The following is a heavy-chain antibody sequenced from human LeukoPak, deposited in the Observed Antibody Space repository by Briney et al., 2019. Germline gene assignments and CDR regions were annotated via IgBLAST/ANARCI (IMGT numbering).Heavy chain of an antibody. Sequence: GESLKISCKGSGYSFTSYCIGWVRQMPGKGLEWMGNIYPGDSDTRYSPSFQGQVTISADKSISTAYLQWSSLKASDTAMYYCARVRHMEAARPKNWFDPWGQGTLVTVSS. CDR2: IYPGDSDT. V-gene: IGHV5-51*01. CDR3: ARVRHMEAARPKNWFDP. D-gene: IGHD6-6*01. CDR1: GYSFTSYC. J-gene: IGHJ5*02.